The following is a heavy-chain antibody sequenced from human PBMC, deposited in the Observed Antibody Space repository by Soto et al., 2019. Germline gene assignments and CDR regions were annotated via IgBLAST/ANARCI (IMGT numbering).Heavy chain of an antibody. D-gene: IGHD1-26*01. Sequence: QVQLQESGPGLVKPSETLSLTCTVSGGSVSSDIYFWSWILQPPGKGLEWIGYIYYSGSTNYNPFLKSRVTISVDTSKNQLSLKLSSVTAADTAVYYCARGEVGVHVFDIWGQGTMVTVSS. V-gene: IGHV4-61*01. CDR2: IYYSGST. CDR3: ARGEVGVHVFDI. CDR1: GGSVSSDIYF. J-gene: IGHJ3*02.